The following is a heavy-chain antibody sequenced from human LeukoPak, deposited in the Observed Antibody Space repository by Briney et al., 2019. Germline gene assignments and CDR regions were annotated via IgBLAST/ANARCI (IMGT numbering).Heavy chain of an antibody. CDR2: MNPNSGNT. CDR1: GGTFSSYD. J-gene: IGHJ4*02. V-gene: IGHV1-8*02. CDR3: AISTDSSSWYCFYY. D-gene: IGHD6-13*01. Sequence: GASVKVSCKASGGTFSSYDISWVRQATGQGLEWMGWMNPNSGNTGYAQKFQGRVTMTRNTSISTAYMELSSLRSEDTAVYYCAISTDSSSWYCFYYWGQGTLVTVSS.